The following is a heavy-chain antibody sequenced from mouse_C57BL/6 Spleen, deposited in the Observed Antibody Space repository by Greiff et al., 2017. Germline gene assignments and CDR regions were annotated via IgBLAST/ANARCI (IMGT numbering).Heavy chain of an antibody. D-gene: IGHD2-1*01. CDR3: ARGGYYGNYGYAMDY. J-gene: IGHJ4*01. CDR1: GYTFTDYN. Sequence: VQLQQSGPELVKPGASVKIPCKASGYTFTDYNMDWVKQSHGKSLEWIGDINPNNGGTIYNQKLKGQATLTVDKASSPACMELRSLTSEDTAVYYCARGGYYGNYGYAMDYWGQGTSVTVSS. V-gene: IGHV1-18*01. CDR2: INPNNGGT.